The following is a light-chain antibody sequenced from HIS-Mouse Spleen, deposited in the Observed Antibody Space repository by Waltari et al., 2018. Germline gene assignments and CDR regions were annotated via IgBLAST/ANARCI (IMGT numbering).Light chain of an antibody. Sequence: SYELTQPPSMSVSPGQTARITCSGDALPKQYAYWYQQKPGQAPVLVIYKDSERPSGIPERFSGSSSGTTVTLTISGVQAEDEADYYCNSRDSSGNHLVFGGGTKLTVL. CDR1: ALPKQY. CDR2: KDS. J-gene: IGLJ3*02. V-gene: IGLV3-25*03. CDR3: NSRDSSGNHLV.